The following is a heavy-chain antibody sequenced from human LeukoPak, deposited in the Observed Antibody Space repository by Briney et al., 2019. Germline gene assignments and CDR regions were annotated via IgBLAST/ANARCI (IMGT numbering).Heavy chain of an antibody. D-gene: IGHD6-19*01. J-gene: IGHJ4*02. CDR1: GFTFSSYW. V-gene: IGHV3-7*01. CDR2: INQDGSEK. CDR3: GARESSGWPIFDS. Sequence: GGSLRPSCAASGFTFSSYWMSWVRQAPRKGLEWVANINQDGSEKYYVDSVKGRFTISRDNAKNSLYLQMNSLRAEDTAVYYCGARESSGWPIFDSWGQGSLVTVSS.